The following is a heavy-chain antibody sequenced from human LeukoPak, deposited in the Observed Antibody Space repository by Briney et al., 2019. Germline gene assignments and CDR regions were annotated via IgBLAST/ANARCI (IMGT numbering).Heavy chain of an antibody. J-gene: IGHJ3*02. CDR2: ISSSSSTI. V-gene: IGHV3-48*01. CDR1: GFTFSSYS. CDR3: ARDGYYYDSSGYYYVPAFDI. Sequence: GGSLRLSCAASGFTFSSYSMNWVRQAPGKGLEWVSYISSSSSTIYYADSVKGRFTISRDNAKNSLYLQMNSLRAEDTAVYYCARDGYYYDSSGYYYVPAFDIWGQGTMVTVSS. D-gene: IGHD3-22*01.